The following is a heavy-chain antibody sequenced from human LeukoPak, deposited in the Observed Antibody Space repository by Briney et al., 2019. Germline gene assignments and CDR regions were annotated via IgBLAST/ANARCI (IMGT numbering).Heavy chain of an antibody. V-gene: IGHV3-7*03. CDR2: IKTDGSEK. CDR1: GFTFSSYW. CDR3: ARGSTYYDSSGQVPFDY. Sequence: PGGSLRLSCEASGFTFSSYWMSWVRQAPGKGLEWVANIKTDGSEKYYVDSVKGRFTISRDNAKNSLYLQMNSLRAEDTAVYYCARGSTYYDSSGQVPFDYWGQGTLVTVSS. D-gene: IGHD3-22*01. J-gene: IGHJ4*02.